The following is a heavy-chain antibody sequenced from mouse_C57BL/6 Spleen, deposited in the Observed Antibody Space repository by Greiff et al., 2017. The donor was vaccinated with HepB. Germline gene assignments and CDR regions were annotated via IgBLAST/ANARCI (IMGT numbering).Heavy chain of an antibody. CDR1: GFSLTSYA. V-gene: IGHV2-9-1*01. CDR2: IWTGGGT. Sequence: QVQLKESGPGLVAPSQSLSITCTASGFSLTSYAISWVRQPLGKGLEWLGVIWTGGGTNYNSALKSRLGISEDNYKSQVFLKMNGLQTDDTARYYCARESGYGIPFAYWGQGTLVTVSA. D-gene: IGHD2-10*02. CDR3: ARESGYGIPFAY. J-gene: IGHJ3*01.